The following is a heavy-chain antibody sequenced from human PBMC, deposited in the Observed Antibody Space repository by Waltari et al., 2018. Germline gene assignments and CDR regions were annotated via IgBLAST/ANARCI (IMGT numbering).Heavy chain of an antibody. CDR1: GFTLSSYW. D-gene: IGHD3-10*01. V-gene: IGHV3-7*01. CDR2: IKEDGRQK. J-gene: IGHJ4*02. CDR3: ARGGVTLVP. Sequence: EVQLAESGGGLVQPGGSLRLSCVASGFTLSSYWMSWVRQAPGKGLERVANIKEDGRQKYYVDSVKGRFTIFRDNAKNSLYLQMNSLRAEDTAVYYCARGGVTLVPWGQGTLVTVSS.